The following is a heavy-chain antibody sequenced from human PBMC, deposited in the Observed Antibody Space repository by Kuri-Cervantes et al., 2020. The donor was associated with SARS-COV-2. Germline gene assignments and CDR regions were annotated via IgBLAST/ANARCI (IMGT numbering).Heavy chain of an antibody. CDR3: ARGRGGRIAVAGYLFDY. Sequence: GSLRLSCAVYGGSFSGYQWSWIRQTPGMGLEWIGQINDSGATKYNPSLKSRVIVSMDKSKNQFSLKLSSVTAADTAVYYCARGRGGRIAVAGYLFDYWGQGTLVTVSS. J-gene: IGHJ4*02. V-gene: IGHV4-34*01. CDR1: GGSFSGYQ. D-gene: IGHD6-19*01. CDR2: INDSGAT.